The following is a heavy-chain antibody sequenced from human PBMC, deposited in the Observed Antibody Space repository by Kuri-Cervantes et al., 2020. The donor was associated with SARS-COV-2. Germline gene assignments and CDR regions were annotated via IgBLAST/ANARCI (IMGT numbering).Heavy chain of an antibody. CDR1: DGSISSGSYY. D-gene: IGHD1-14*01. V-gene: IGHV4-61*10. J-gene: IGHJ4*02. CDR3: ARAGTDSEGFDY. CDR2: MNTSGST. Sequence: ESLKISCTVSDGSISSGSYYWSWIRQPAGKGLEWIGDMNTSGSTNYNPSLKSRVTISVDTSKNQFSLKLSSVTAADTAVYYCARAGTDSEGFDYWGQGTLVTVSS.